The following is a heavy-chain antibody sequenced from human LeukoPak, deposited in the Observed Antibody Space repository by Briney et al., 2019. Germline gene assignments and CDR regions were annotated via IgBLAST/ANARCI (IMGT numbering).Heavy chain of an antibody. V-gene: IGHV4-34*01. Sequence: SETLSLTCAVYGGSFSGYYWSWIRQPPGKGLEWIGEINHSGSTNYNPSLKSRVTISVDTSKNQFSLKLSSVTAADTAVYYCASSTIVGATYYYYYYMDVWGKGTTVTISS. CDR1: GGSFSGYY. J-gene: IGHJ6*03. CDR2: INHSGST. D-gene: IGHD1-26*01. CDR3: ASSTIVGATYYYYYYMDV.